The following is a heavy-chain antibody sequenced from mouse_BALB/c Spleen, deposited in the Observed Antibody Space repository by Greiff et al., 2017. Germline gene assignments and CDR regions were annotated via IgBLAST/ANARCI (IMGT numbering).Heavy chain of an antibody. CDR1: GYTFSSYW. V-gene: IGHV1-9*01. Sequence: QVQLQQSGAELMKPGASVKISCKATGYTFSSYWIEWVKQRPGHGLEWIGEILPGSGSTNYNEKFKGKATFTADTSSNTAYMQLSSLTSEDSAVYYCARWGDLFTTGYWGQGTTLTVSS. CDR3: ARWGDLFTTGY. CDR2: ILPGSGST. D-gene: IGHD2-12*01. J-gene: IGHJ2*01.